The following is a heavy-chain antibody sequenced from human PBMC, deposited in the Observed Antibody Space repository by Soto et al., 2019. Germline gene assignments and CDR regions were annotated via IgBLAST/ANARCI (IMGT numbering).Heavy chain of an antibody. Sequence: QVQLQESGPGLVKPSETLSLTCTVSGGSISSYYWSWIRQPAGKGLEWIGRIYTSGSTNYNPSLKRRVTMSVDTSKNQFSLKLSSVTAADTAVYYCARVGYYDSSGYYHVGGFDYWGQGTLVTVSS. CDR1: GGSISSYY. CDR3: ARVGYYDSSGYYHVGGFDY. J-gene: IGHJ4*02. D-gene: IGHD3-22*01. CDR2: IYTSGST. V-gene: IGHV4-4*07.